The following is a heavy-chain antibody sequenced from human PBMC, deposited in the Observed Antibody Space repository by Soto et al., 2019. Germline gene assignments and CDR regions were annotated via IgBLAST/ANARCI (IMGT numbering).Heavy chain of an antibody. CDR2: IYPGDSDT. CDR1: GYSFTSYW. V-gene: IGHV5-51*01. J-gene: IGHJ6*02. D-gene: IGHD6-13*01. CDR3: ARHIAAGRFSSDGMDV. Sequence: PGESLKISCKGSGYSFTSYWIGWVRQMPGKGLEWMGIIYPGDSDTRYSPSFQGQVTISADKSISTAYLQWSSLKASDTAMYYCARHIAAGRFSSDGMDVWGQGTTVTVSS.